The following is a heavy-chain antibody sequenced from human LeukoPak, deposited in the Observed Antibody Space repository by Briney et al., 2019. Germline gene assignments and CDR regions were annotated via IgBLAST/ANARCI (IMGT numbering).Heavy chain of an antibody. CDR1: GGSISSYY. D-gene: IGHD2-15*01. Sequence: PSETLSLTCTVSGGSISSYYWSWIRQPPGKGLELIGYIYYSGSTNYNPSLKSRVTISVDTSKNQFSLKLSSVTAADTAVYYCATGPDYCSGGSLYPYCLGYWGQGTLVTVSS. V-gene: IGHV4-59*01. CDR2: IYYSGST. J-gene: IGHJ4*02. CDR3: ATGPDYCSGGSLYPYCLGY.